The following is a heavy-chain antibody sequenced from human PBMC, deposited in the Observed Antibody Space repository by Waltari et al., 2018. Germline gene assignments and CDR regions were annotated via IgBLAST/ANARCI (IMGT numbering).Heavy chain of an antibody. V-gene: IGHV3-30-3*01. CDR3: ARVLDTYMIHDAFDL. CDR1: GFTLSKHP. J-gene: IGHJ3*01. D-gene: IGHD5-18*01. Sequence: VQLVESGGGVVQSGRSLTLSLSAHGFTLSKHPVHWVRQAPGKGLEWVAVISHDGDTEVYADSVRGRFTISRDNSRNTLFLEMNGLRTEDTAIYYCARVLDTYMIHDAFDLWGQGTMVTVSS. CDR2: ISHDGDTE.